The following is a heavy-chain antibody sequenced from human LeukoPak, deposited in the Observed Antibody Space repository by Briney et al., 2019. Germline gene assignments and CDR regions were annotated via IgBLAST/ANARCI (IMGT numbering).Heavy chain of an antibody. CDR2: IYGGGSV. CDR1: GFTFSSYG. D-gene: IGHD6-13*01. V-gene: IGHV3-66*01. Sequence: GGSLRLSCAASGFTFSSYGMSWVRQAPGKGLEWVSIIYGGGSVFYADSVKGRFTISRDNAKNSPYLQMNSLRAEDTAVYYCARGGSSSWRGFDYWGQGTLVTVSS. CDR3: ARGGSSSWRGFDY. J-gene: IGHJ4*02.